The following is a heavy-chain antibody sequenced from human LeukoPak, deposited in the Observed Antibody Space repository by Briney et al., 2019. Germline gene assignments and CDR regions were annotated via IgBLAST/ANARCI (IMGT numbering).Heavy chain of an antibody. CDR1: GGSFSGYY. CDR3: ARGRRRAARPASPRHYYGMDV. D-gene: IGHD6-6*01. J-gene: IGHJ6*02. CDR2: ISHSGST. V-gene: IGHV4-34*01. Sequence: TSETLSLTCAVYGGSFSGYYWSWIRQPPGKGLEWIGEISHSGSTNCNPSLKSRVTISVDTSKNQFSLKLSSVTAADTAVYYCARGRRRAARPASPRHYYGMDVWGQGTTVTVSS.